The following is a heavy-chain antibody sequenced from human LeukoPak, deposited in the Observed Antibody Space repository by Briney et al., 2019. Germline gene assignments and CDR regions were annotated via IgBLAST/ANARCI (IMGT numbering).Heavy chain of an antibody. J-gene: IGHJ5*02. CDR1: GGSISNYY. V-gene: IGHV4-59*01. CDR3: ARVGKPYYDFWSGYGNWFDP. D-gene: IGHD3-3*01. Sequence: SETLSLTCTVSGGSISNYYWSWIRQPPGKGLEWIGYIYYSGSTNYNPSLKSRVTISVDTSKNQFSLKLSSVTAADTAVHYCARVGKPYYDFWSGYGNWFDPWGQGTLVTVSS. CDR2: IYYSGST.